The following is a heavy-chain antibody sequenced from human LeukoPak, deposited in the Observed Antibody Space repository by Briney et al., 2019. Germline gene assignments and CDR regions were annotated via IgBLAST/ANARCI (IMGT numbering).Heavy chain of an antibody. CDR3: ARGGNYGDYDGYFDY. CDR2: IYYSGST. V-gene: IGHV4-59*08. D-gene: IGHD4-17*01. J-gene: IGHJ4*02. CDR1: GGSISSYY. Sequence: PSETLSLTCSVSGGSISSYYWSWIRQPPGKGLEWIGYIYYSGSTNYNPSLRSRVTISVDTSKNQFSLKLSSVTAADTAVYYCARGGNYGDYDGYFDYWGQGTLVTVSS.